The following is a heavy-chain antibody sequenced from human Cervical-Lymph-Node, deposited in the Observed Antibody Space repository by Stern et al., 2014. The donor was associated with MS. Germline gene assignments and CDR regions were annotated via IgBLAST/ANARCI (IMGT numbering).Heavy chain of an antibody. CDR2: RYPYDSDT. Sequence: EVQLVQSGAEVKKPGESLKISCKLSGYSFTIYYIAWVRQMPGQGLKWMGFRYPYDSDTPYSPSFQGQVTISADKSITTAYLQWSSLRASDTAMYYCARHVQGFDYWGQGTLVTVSS. J-gene: IGHJ4*02. CDR3: ARHVQGFDY. V-gene: IGHV5-51*01. CDR1: GYSFTIYY.